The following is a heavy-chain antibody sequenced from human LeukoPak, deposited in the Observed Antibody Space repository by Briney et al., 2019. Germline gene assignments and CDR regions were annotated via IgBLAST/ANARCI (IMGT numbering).Heavy chain of an antibody. CDR1: GFTLSKYW. CDR2: INRDGSRI. D-gene: IGHD1-26*01. J-gene: IGHJ5*02. CDR3: VRDFVGPDDL. Sequence: QPGGSLRLSCGDSGFTLSKYWMHWVRHVPGKGLTWFSRINRDGSRIDHAGSVKGRFTISRDNAKNTLYLQMNSLRPEDTAVYYCVRDFVGPDDLWGQGTLVTVSS. V-gene: IGHV3-74*01.